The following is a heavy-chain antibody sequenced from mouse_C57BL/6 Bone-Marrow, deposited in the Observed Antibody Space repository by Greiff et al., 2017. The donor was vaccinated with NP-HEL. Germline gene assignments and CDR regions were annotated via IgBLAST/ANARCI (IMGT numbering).Heavy chain of an antibody. CDR2: IWSDGST. Sequence: QVQLQQSGPGLVAPSQSLSITCTVSGFSLTSYGVHWVRQPPGKGLEWLVVIWSDGSTTYNSALKSRLSISKDNSKSQVFLKMNSLQTDDTAMYYCARHAYGSSYWFAYWGQGTLVTVSA. J-gene: IGHJ3*01. CDR3: ARHAYGSSYWFAY. V-gene: IGHV2-6-1*01. D-gene: IGHD1-1*01. CDR1: GFSLTSYG.